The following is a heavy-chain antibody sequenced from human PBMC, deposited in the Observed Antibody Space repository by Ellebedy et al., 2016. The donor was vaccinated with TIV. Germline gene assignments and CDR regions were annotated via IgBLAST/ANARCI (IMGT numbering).Heavy chain of an antibody. CDR1: GGTFYNYA. V-gene: IGHV1-69*13. J-gene: IGHJ4*02. CDR2: IVPIFGTA. Sequence: SVKVSCXASGGTFYNYAITWVRQAPGHGLEWMGGIVPIFGTANYAHNFQGRVTFTADDSTGTAYMELSSLRSDDTAVYYCASWGGAPPRDNSGWSGPFDFWGQGTLVTVSS. CDR3: ASWGGAPPRDNSGWSGPFDF. D-gene: IGHD6-19*01.